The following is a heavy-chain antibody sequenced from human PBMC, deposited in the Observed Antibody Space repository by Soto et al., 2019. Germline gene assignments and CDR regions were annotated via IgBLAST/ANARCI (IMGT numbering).Heavy chain of an antibody. CDR1: GGSVSSGSYY. J-gene: IGHJ6*02. CDR3: ARDNGGGYDSSGYYADYYYYYGMDV. D-gene: IGHD3-22*01. Sequence: SETLSLTCTVSGGSVSSGSYYWSWIRQPPGKGLEWIGYIYYSGSTNYNPSLKSRVTISVDTSKNQFSLKLSSVTAADTAVYYCARDNGGGYDSSGYYADYYYYYGMDVWGQGTTVTVSS. V-gene: IGHV4-61*01. CDR2: IYYSGST.